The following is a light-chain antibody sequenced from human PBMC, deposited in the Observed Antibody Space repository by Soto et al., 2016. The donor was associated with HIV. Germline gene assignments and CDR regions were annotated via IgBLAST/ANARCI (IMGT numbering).Light chain of an antibody. V-gene: IGKV1-NL1*01. CDR2: GAS. J-gene: IGKJ1*01. CDR1: QDISNS. Sequence: DIQMTQSPSSLSASVRDRVTITCRASQDISNSLAWYQQKPGEAPKLLLYGASSLEGGVPSRFSGSGSGTDYTLTISSLQPEDFATYYCQQYYSTPPWTFGQGTKVEIK. CDR3: QQYYSTPPWT.